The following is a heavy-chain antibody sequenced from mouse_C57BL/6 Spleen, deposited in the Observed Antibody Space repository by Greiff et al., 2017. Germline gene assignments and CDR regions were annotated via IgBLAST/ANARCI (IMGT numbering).Heavy chain of an antibody. CDR1: GYTFTGYW. D-gene: IGHD1-1*01. Sequence: VKLVESGAELMKPGASVKLSCKATGYTFTGYWIEWVKQRPGHGLEWIGEILPGSGSTNYKEKFKGKATFTADTSSNTAYMQLSSLTTEDSAIYYCARDGSSYDYYAMDYWGQGTSVTVSS. CDR2: ILPGSGST. V-gene: IGHV1-9*01. CDR3: ARDGSSYDYYAMDY. J-gene: IGHJ4*01.